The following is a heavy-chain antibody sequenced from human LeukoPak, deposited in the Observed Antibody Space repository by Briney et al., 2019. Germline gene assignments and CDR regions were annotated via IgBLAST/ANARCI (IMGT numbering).Heavy chain of an antibody. CDR3: TSLWEAPGPDF. D-gene: IGHD1-26*01. J-gene: IGHJ4*02. CDR2: ISSSGDTI. CDR1: GFTFSNYH. V-gene: IGHV3-48*03. Sequence: GGSLRLSCAVSGFTFSNYHMNLVRQPPGKVLKWLAYISSSGDTIYYAASVKGRFPLSRDNVQNSLSLQINSLGGEDTSVSYCTSLWEAPGPDFRGQGTLVTVSS.